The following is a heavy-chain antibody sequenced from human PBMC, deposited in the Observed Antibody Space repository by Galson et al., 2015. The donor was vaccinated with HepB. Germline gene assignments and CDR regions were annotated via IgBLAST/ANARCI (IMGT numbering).Heavy chain of an antibody. V-gene: IGHV1-18*01. D-gene: IGHD6-19*01. CDR2: ISAYNGNT. J-gene: IGHJ4*02. CDR3: ARGRPGHSSGWPGTFDY. Sequence: SVKVSCKASGYTFTSYGISWVRQAPGQGLEWMGWISAYNGNTNYAQKLQGRVTMTTDTSTSTAYMELRSLRSDDTAVYYCARGRPGHSSGWPGTFDYWGQGTLVTVSS. CDR1: GYTFTSYG.